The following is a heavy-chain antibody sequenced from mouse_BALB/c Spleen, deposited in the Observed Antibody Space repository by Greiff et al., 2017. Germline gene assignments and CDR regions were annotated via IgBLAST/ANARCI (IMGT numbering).Heavy chain of an antibody. V-gene: IGHV5-12-1*01. J-gene: IGHJ4*01. Sequence: EVMLVESGGGLVKPGGSLKLSCAASGFAFSSYDMSWVRQTPEKRLEWVAYISSGGGSTYYPDTVKGRFTISRDNAKNTLYLQMSRLKSEDTAMYYSARQEGNNNYAMGYWGEGTSVTVSS. D-gene: IGHD2-1*01. CDR1: GFAFSSYD. CDR2: ISSGGGST. CDR3: ARQEGNNNYAMGY.